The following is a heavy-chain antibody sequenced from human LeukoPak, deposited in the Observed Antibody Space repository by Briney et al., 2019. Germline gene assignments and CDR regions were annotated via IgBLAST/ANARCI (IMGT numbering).Heavy chain of an antibody. J-gene: IGHJ6*02. Sequence: GGSLRLSCAASGFTFSNYDIHWVRQAPGKGLEWVAVISYDGSNKKFADSVKGRFTASRDNSKNILYLQMNGLRAEDTAVYYCAKEVGHNYYYYGMDVWGQGSTVTVSS. V-gene: IGHV3-30*18. CDR1: GFTFSNYD. D-gene: IGHD1-26*01. CDR2: ISYDGSNK. CDR3: AKEVGHNYYYYGMDV.